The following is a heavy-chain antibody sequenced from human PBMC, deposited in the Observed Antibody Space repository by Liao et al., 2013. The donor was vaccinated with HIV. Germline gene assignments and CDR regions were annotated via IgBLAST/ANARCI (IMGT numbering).Heavy chain of an antibody. CDR3: ASLPRGELMRAYFGH. CDR2: VHYSGTT. D-gene: IGHD3-16*01. V-gene: IGHV4-59*11. Sequence: QVQLQESGPGLVKVSETLSLTCKVSVSGDSIINHYWSWIRQSPGGELEWIGYVHYSGTTTYNSSLRSRLHILLDALDASEAQVSLRLRSVTAADTGIYYCASLPRGELMRAYFGHWGQGVRVSVS. CDR1: GDSIINHY. J-gene: IGHJ4*02.